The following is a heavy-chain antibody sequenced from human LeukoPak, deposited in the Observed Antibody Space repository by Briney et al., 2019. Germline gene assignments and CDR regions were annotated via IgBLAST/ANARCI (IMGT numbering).Heavy chain of an antibody. Sequence: PSETLSLTCAVYGGSFGGYYWSWIRQPPGKGLEWIGEINHSGSTNYNPSLKSRVTISVDTSKNQFSLKLSSVTAADTAVYYCARGPYYDILTGYYQGYYYYGMDVWGPGTTVTVSS. CDR2: INHSGST. D-gene: IGHD3-9*01. V-gene: IGHV4-34*01. CDR3: ARGPYYDILTGYYQGYYYYGMDV. CDR1: GGSFGGYY. J-gene: IGHJ6*02.